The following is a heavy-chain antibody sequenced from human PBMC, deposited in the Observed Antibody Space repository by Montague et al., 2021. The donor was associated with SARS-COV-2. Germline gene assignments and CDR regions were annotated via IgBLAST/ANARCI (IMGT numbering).Heavy chain of an antibody. J-gene: IGHJ3*02. V-gene: IGHV6-1*01. CDR3: ASSGITLTGLDAFDI. CDR1: GDSVSSKSAA. Sequence: CAISGDSVSSKSAAWNWIRQSPSRGLEWLGRTYYRSKWDSDYAESVKRRLVITPDTSKNQFSLQLNSVIPEDTAVYFCASSGITLTGLDAFDIWGQGTMVTVSS. CDR2: TYYRSKWDS. D-gene: IGHD3-9*01.